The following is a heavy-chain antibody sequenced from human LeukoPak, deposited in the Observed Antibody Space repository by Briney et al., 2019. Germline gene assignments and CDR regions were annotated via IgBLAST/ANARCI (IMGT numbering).Heavy chain of an antibody. CDR3: ARTMVRGDRDY. CDR1: GYIFTGYC. D-gene: IGHD3-10*01. Sequence: GATVKVSCKASGYIFTGYCMHWVRQAPGQGLEWMGRVNPNSGGTNYAQKFQGRVTMTRDTSISTVYMELSRLRSDDTAVYYCARTMVRGDRDYWGQGTLVTVSS. J-gene: IGHJ4*02. CDR2: VNPNSGGT. V-gene: IGHV1-2*06.